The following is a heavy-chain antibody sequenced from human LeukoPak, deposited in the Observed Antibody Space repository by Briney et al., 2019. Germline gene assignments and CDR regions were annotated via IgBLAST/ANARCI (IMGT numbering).Heavy chain of an antibody. V-gene: IGHV3-21*01. CDR2: ISSSSSYI. Sequence: GGSLRLSCAASGFTFSSYSMNWVRQAPGKGLEWVSSISSSSSYIYYADSVKGRFTISRANAKNSLYLQMNSLRAEDTAVYYCARYGISMTTVTGLDYWGQGTLVTVSS. D-gene: IGHD4-11*01. CDR3: ARYGISMTTVTGLDY. CDR1: GFTFSSYS. J-gene: IGHJ4*02.